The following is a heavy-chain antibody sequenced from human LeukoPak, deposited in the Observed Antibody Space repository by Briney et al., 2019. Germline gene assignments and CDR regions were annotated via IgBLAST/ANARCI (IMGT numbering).Heavy chain of an antibody. CDR3: TRSRERYCTSGSCYIDLQAR. V-gene: IGHV4-61*02. D-gene: IGHD2-2*02. CDR1: GGSISSGYYY. J-gene: IGHJ4*02. CDR2: MYTSGST. Sequence: PSQTLSLTCTVSGGSISSGYYYWSWIRQPAGKGLEWIGRMYTSGSTEYNSSLNSRVTISVDTSKNQFSLKLSSVTAADTAVYYCTRSRERYCTSGSCYIDLQARWGQGTLVTVSS.